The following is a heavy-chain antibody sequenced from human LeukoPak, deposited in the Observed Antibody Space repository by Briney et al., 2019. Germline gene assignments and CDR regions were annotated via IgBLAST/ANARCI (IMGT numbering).Heavy chain of an antibody. J-gene: IGHJ5*01. D-gene: IGHD3-10*01. CDR1: GVSICGYN. CDR3: ARDEYGSGSPLGS. V-gene: IGHV4-59*12. Sequence: SETLSLTCTVSGVSICGYNWSWIPQPPGKGLEWGGYIYYSGSTNYNTPLKRRVTTSVDTSKKHFSLKRSSVTAADTAVYYSARDEYGSGSPLGSWGQGTL. CDR2: IYYSGST.